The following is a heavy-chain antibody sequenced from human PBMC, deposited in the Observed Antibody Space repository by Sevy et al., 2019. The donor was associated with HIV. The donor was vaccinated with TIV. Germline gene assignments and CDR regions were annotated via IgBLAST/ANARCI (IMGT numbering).Heavy chain of an antibody. J-gene: IGHJ5*02. CDR3: ARDEAVAHLRANWFDP. Sequence: GGSLRLSCAASGFTFSSYSMNWVRQAPGKGLEWVSSISSSSSYIYYADSVKGRFTISRDNAKNSLYLQMNSLRAEDTAVYYCARDEAVAHLRANWFDPWGQRTLVTVSS. CDR1: GFTFSSYS. CDR2: ISSSSSYI. V-gene: IGHV3-21*01. D-gene: IGHD6-19*01.